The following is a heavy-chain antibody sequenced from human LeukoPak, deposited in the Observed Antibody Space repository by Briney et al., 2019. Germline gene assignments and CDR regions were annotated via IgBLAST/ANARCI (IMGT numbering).Heavy chain of an antibody. D-gene: IGHD2-21*02. Sequence: SGGSLRLSCAASGFTFNAFGMNWVRQAPGKGLEWVSYIGTTSGDIYYADSVKGRFTISRDSAKNSLYLQMNSLRAEDTAVYYCARFRTWGDKAFDYWGQGTLVTVSS. J-gene: IGHJ4*02. CDR2: IGTTSGDI. V-gene: IGHV3-48*01. CDR3: ARFRTWGDKAFDY. CDR1: GFTFNAFG.